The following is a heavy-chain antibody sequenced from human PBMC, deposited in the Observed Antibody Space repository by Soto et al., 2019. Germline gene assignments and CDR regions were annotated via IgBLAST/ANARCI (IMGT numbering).Heavy chain of an antibody. V-gene: IGHV4-34*01. J-gene: IGHJ4*02. CDR3: ASGPRGHCTMGVGYGDFDF. CDR2: INHSGST. Sequence: PSETLSLTCAVYGGSFSGYYWSWIRQPPGKGLEWIGEINHSGSTNYNPSLKSRVTISVDTSKNQFSLKLSSVTAADTAVYYFASGPRGHCTMGVGYGDFDFWVKGTLVTVSP. D-gene: IGHD2-8*01. CDR1: GGSFSGYY.